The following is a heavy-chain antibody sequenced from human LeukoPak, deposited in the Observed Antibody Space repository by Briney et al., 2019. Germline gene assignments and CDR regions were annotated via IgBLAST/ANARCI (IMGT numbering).Heavy chain of an antibody. CDR3: ARGSNYFDY. J-gene: IGHJ4*02. D-gene: IGHD5/OR15-5a*01. V-gene: IGHV7-4-1*02. Sequence: EWMGWINTNTGNPTYAQGFTGRFVFSLDTSVSTAYLQISSLKAEDTAVYYCARGSNYFDYWGQGTLVTVSS. CDR2: INTNTGNP.